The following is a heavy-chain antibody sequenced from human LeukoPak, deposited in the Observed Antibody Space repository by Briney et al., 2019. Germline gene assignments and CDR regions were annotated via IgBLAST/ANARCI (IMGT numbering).Heavy chain of an antibody. CDR2: ISGSGSST. D-gene: IGHD3-3*01. CDR3: AAVDFWSGSSTWGPLWY. J-gene: IGHJ4*02. V-gene: IGHV3-23*01. CDR1: GFTFSSYA. Sequence: GGSLRLSCAASGFTFSSYAMSWVRQAPGKGPEWVSAISGSGSSTNYADSVEGRFAISRDNTKKTLYLQMKSLRAEDTAVYYCAAVDFWSGSSTWGPLWYWGQGTLVTVSS.